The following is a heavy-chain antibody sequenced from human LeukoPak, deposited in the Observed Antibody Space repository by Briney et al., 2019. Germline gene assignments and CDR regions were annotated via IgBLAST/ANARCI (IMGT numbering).Heavy chain of an antibody. CDR3: ARTRYYYNSRSYGAPYYFDY. CDR2: IYYSGST. CDR1: GGSISTYY. Sequence: SETLPLTCTVSGGSISTYYWSWIRQPPGKGLEWIGYIYYSGSTYYNPSLKSRVTISVDTPKNQFSLKLSSVTAADTAVYYCARTRYYYNSRSYGAPYYFDYWGQGTLVTVSS. D-gene: IGHD3-10*01. V-gene: IGHV4-59*04. J-gene: IGHJ4*02.